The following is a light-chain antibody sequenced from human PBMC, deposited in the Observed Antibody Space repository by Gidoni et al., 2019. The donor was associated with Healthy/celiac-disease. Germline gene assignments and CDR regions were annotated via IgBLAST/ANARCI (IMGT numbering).Light chain of an antibody. CDR3: QSYDSSLSGWV. CDR1: SPNIGAGYD. CDR2: GNT. J-gene: IGLJ3*02. Sequence: QSVLTQPPSVSGAPGQRVTIPCTGSSPNIGAGYDVHWYQQLPATAPKLLIYGNTNRPSGFPDRFSGSKSGTSASLAITGLQAEAEADYYCQSYDSSLSGWVFGGGTKLTVL. V-gene: IGLV1-40*01.